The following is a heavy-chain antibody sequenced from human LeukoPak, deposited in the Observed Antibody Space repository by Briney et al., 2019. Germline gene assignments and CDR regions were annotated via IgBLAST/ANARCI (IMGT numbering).Heavy chain of an antibody. J-gene: IGHJ4*02. D-gene: IGHD3-9*01. V-gene: IGHV3-21*01. CDR2: ISSRGGYR. CDR3: ARGKLLYFDFDY. Sequence: SGGSLRLSCAASGFNFSDYYINWVRQAPGKGLEWVSSISSRGGYRYYGDSVKGRFTISRDNAKNSLYLQMNSLRAEDTAVYFCARGKLLYFDFDYWGQGTLVTVSS. CDR1: GFNFSDYY.